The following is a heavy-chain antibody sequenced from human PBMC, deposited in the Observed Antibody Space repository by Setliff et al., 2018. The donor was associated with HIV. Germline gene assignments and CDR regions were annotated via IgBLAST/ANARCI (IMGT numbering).Heavy chain of an antibody. CDR1: GDTFRSHA. D-gene: IGHD1-26*01. CDR3: AREVDGRNTLGSCVLDY. Sequence: ASVKVSCKASGDTFRSHAISWVRQAPGQGLEWMGGIITILGIPNYAPKFQHRVTISADESTKTIYMELSNLKSDDTAVYFCAREVDGRNTLGSCVLDYWGQGTPVTVSS. CDR2: IITILGIP. J-gene: IGHJ4*02. V-gene: IGHV1-69*10.